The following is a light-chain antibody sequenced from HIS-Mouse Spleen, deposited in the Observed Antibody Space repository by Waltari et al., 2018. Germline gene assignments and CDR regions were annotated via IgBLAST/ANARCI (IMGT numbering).Light chain of an antibody. J-gene: IGLJ2*01. CDR2: DVS. CDR1: SSYVGGYNY. CDR3: CSYAGSYTVV. Sequence: QSALTQPRSVSGSPGQSVTISCTGTSSYVGGYNYVSWYQQHPGKAPKLMIYDVSKRPSGGPERFSGSKSGNTASLTISGLQAEDEADYYCCSYAGSYTVVFGGGTKLTVL. V-gene: IGLV2-11*01.